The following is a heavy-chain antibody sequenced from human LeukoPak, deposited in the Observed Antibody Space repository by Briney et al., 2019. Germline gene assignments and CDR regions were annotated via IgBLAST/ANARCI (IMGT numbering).Heavy chain of an antibody. CDR2: IYYSGST. CDR3: ARVVVPAARWFDP. D-gene: IGHD2-2*01. Sequence: SETLSLTCTVSGGSISSYYWSWIRQPPGKGLEWIGYIYYSGSTYYNPSLKSRVTISVDTSKNQFSLKLSSVTAADTAVYYCARVVVPAARWFDPWGQGTLVTVSS. J-gene: IGHJ5*02. V-gene: IGHV4-59*12. CDR1: GGSISSYY.